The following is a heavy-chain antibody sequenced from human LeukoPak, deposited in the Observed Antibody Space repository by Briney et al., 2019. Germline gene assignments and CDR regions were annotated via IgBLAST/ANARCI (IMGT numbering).Heavy chain of an antibody. J-gene: IGHJ4*02. D-gene: IGHD3-10*01. Sequence: GGSLRLSCAASGFTFSNAWMSWVRQAPGKGLEWVSRIKSKTDGGTTDYAAPVKGRFTISRDDSKNTLYLQMNSLKTEDTAVYYCTTMAELWFGEFDYWGQGTLVTVSS. CDR2: IKSKTDGGTT. V-gene: IGHV3-15*01. CDR3: TTMAELWFGEFDY. CDR1: GFTFSNAW.